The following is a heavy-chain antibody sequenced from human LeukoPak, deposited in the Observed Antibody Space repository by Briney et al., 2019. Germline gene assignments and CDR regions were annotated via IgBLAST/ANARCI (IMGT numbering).Heavy chain of an antibody. CDR2: INPNSGGT. V-gene: IGHV1-2*06. Sequence: ASVKVSRKASGYTFTGYYMHWVRQAPGQGLDWMGRINPNSGGTNYAQKFQGRVTMTRDTSISTAYMELSRLGSDDTAVYYCARVERLRPPDYWGQGTLVTVSS. CDR3: ARVERLRPPDY. CDR1: GYTFTGYY. J-gene: IGHJ4*02. D-gene: IGHD1-1*01.